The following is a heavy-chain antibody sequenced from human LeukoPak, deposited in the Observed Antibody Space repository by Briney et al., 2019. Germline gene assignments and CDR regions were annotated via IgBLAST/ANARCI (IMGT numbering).Heavy chain of an antibody. V-gene: IGHV3-7*01. CDR2: IKQDGSEK. D-gene: IGHD3-10*01. Sequence: GGSLRLSCAASGFTFSSYSMNWVRQAPGKGLEWVANIKQDGSEKYYVDSVKGRFTISRDNAKNSLYLQMNSLRAEDTAVYYCARDFFWTYYYGSGSYIDYWGQGTLVTVSS. CDR1: GFTFSSYS. CDR3: ARDFFWTYYYGSGSYIDY. J-gene: IGHJ4*02.